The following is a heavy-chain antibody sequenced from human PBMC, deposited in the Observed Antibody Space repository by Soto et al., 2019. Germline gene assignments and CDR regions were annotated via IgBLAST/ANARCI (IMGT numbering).Heavy chain of an antibody. CDR3: ARWGDTPGLILPAFDI. J-gene: IGHJ3*02. Sequence: SETLSLTCTFSGASITSYYWNWIRQTPGKGLEWIGFIHYSGGSSFNASLKSRLTMSVDTSKNQYSLRLNFLTAADTAVYYCARWGDTPGLILPAFDIWGQGIMVT. D-gene: IGHD2-21*02. CDR2: IHYSGGS. CDR1: GASITSYY. V-gene: IGHV4-59*08.